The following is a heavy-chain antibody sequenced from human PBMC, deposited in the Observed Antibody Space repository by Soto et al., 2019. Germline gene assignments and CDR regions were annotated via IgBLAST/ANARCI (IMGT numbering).Heavy chain of an antibody. V-gene: IGHV4-34*01. Sequence: QVQLQQWGAGLLKPSETLSLTCAVYGGSFSGYYWSWIRQPPGKGLEWIGEINHSGSTNYNPSLKSRVTISVNTSKNPFSLKLSSVTAADTAVYYCAGGYYGSGSYSNWFDPWGQGTLVTVSS. J-gene: IGHJ5*02. CDR3: AGGYYGSGSYSNWFDP. CDR2: INHSGST. D-gene: IGHD3-10*01. CDR1: GGSFSGYY.